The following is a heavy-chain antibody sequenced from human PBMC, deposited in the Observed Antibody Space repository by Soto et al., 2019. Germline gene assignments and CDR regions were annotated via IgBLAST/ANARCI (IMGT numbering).Heavy chain of an antibody. CDR2: IYYTGTT. CDR1: GGSVRSSFFY. J-gene: IGHJ4*02. CDR3: AGRRISSPSYFFDF. V-gene: IGHV4-61*01. Sequence: SETLSLTCTVSGGSVRSSFFYWSWLRQPPGQRLEWIGYIYYTGTTNYNPSLASRVAMSVDTAKKQFTLKLRALTAADTARYYCAGRRISSPSYFFDFWRQGRLVTVAS. D-gene: IGHD2-15*01.